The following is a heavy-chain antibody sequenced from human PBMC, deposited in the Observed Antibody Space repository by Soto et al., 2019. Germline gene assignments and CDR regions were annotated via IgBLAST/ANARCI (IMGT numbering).Heavy chain of an antibody. V-gene: IGHV3-48*02. Sequence: PGGSLRLSCAASGFTFSSYSMNWVRQAPGKGLEWVSYISSSSSTIYYADSVKGRFTISRDNAKNSLYLQMNSLRDEDTAVSYFSSSGGGHKGNYYYGMDVWGQGTTVTVSS. CDR1: GFTFSSYS. CDR3: SSSGGGHKGNYYYGMDV. CDR2: ISSSSSTI. D-gene: IGHD2-15*01. J-gene: IGHJ6*02.